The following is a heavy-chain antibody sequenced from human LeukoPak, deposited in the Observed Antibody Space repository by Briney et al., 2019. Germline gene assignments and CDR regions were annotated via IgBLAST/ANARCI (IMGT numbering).Heavy chain of an antibody. D-gene: IGHD5-18*01. J-gene: IGHJ6*02. Sequence: ASVKVSCKASGYTFTGYYMHWVRQAPGQGLEWMGWISAYNGNTNYAQKLQGRVTMTTDTSTSTAYMELRSLRSDDTAVYYCAREGQLWINYYYYYGMDVWGQGTTVTVSS. CDR2: ISAYNGNT. CDR1: GYTFTGYY. CDR3: AREGQLWINYYYYYGMDV. V-gene: IGHV1-18*04.